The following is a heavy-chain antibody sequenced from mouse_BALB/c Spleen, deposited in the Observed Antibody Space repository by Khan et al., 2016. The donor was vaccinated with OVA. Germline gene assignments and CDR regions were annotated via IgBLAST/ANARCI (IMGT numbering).Heavy chain of an antibody. D-gene: IGHD2-10*02. J-gene: IGHJ4*01. V-gene: IGHV1-69*02. Sequence: QVQLQQPGAELVKPGAPVKLSCKASGYTFTSYWMNWVKQRPGRGLEWIGRIDTSDRETHYNQKFKDKATLTVDKSSSTAYIQLSSLTSEDSAVYYCARDQYGNYFYAMDYWGQGTSVTVSS. CDR3: ARDQYGNYFYAMDY. CDR1: GYTFTSYW. CDR2: IDTSDRET.